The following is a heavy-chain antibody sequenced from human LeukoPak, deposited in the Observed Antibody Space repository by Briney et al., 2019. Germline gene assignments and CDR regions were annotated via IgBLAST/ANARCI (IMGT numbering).Heavy chain of an antibody. J-gene: IGHJ5*02. D-gene: IGHD2-2*01. Sequence: PSETLSLTCAVYGWSFNDYYWNWIRQPPGKGLEWIGEINARGDTNYNPSLKSRGTISVDTSKKQFSLRLTSMIAADTALYYCARGQVPAARGYDWFDPWGQGTLVTVSS. CDR2: INARGDT. CDR1: GWSFNDYY. V-gene: IGHV4-34*01. CDR3: ARGQVPAARGYDWFDP.